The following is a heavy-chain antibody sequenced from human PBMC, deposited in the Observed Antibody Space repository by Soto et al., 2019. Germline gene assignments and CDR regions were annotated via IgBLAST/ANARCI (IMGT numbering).Heavy chain of an antibody. D-gene: IGHD3-16*02. J-gene: IGHJ4*02. Sequence: TGGSLRLSCAASGFTFSSYAMSWVRQAPGKGLEWVSAISGSGGSTYYADSVKGRFTISRDNSKNTLYLQMNSLRAEDTAVYYCAKNVDELGSYRFDYWGQGTLVTVSS. V-gene: IGHV3-23*01. CDR3: AKNVDELGSYRFDY. CDR2: ISGSGGST. CDR1: GFTFSSYA.